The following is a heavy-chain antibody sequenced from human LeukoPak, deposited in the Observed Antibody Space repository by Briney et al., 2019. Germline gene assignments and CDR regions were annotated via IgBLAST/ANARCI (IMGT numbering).Heavy chain of an antibody. CDR1: GFTFSDYY. CDR2: ISSSGSTI. Sequence: PGGSLRLSCAASGFTFSDYYMSWIRQAPGKGLEWVSYISSSGSTIYYADSVKGRFTITRDNAKNSLYLQMNSLRAEDTAVYYCARFGIQLWDYFDYWGQGTLVTVSS. V-gene: IGHV3-11*04. J-gene: IGHJ4*02. D-gene: IGHD5-18*01. CDR3: ARFGIQLWDYFDY.